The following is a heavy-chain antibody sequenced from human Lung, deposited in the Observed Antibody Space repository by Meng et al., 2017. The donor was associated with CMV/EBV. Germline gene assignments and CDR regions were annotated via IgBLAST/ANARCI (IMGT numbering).Heavy chain of an antibody. CDR1: GFTFSRYA. J-gene: IGHJ4*02. CDR3: ARDGDYCTDGTGYFDY. CDR2: MSFDGGNI. Sequence: GGSLRLSCAASGFTFSRYAMHWVRQAQGKGLEWVALMSFDGGNIQYTDSLKGRFTISRDNSKNVLYLEMNSLRLEDTAVYYCARDGDYCTDGTGYFDYWGQGTLVTVSS. V-gene: IGHV3-30-3*01. D-gene: IGHD2-8*01.